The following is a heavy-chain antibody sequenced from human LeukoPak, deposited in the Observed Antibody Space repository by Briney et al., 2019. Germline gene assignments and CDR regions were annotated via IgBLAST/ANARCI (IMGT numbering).Heavy chain of an antibody. CDR3: ARVILTGWFDS. CDR1: GGSISSGDYY. J-gene: IGHJ5*01. D-gene: IGHD2-8*01. Sequence: SQTLSLTCTLSGGSISSGDYYWSWIRQPPGKGLEWIGYIYYSGSTYYNPSLKSRVTISVDTSKNQFSLKLSSVTAADTAVYYCARVILTGWFDSWGQGTLVTVSS. V-gene: IGHV4-30-4*08. CDR2: IYYSGST.